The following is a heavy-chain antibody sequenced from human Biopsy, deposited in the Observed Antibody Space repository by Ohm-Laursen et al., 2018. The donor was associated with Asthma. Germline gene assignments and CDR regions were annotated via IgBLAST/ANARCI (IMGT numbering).Heavy chain of an antibody. CDR3: VRSLNWAEGWE. Sequence: VTLSLTCSVSGGSISAFSSFWGWMRQPPGKPLDWIGNVHSSGTVRFTAPSFRNRIITSVHTSTTQFPLQLTSVTATDTATYYCVRSLNWAEGWEWGRGFLVIVS. CDR1: GGSISAFSSF. CDR2: VHSSGTV. V-gene: IGHV4-39*01. J-gene: IGHJ4*02. D-gene: IGHD7-27*01.